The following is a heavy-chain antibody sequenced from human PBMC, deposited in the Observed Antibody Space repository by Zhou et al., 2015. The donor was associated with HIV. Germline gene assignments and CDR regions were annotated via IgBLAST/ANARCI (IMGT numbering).Heavy chain of an antibody. CDR3: ARWNLEGCSSTSCYHLRVGHTHVDGMDV. Sequence: QVQLVQSGAEVKKPGSSVKVSCKASGGTFSSYTISWVRQAPGQGLEWMGRIIPILGIANYAQKFQGRVTITADKSTSTAYMELSSLRSEDTAVYYCARWNLEGCSSTSCYHLRVGHTHVDGMDVWGQGTTVTVSS. CDR2: IIPILGIA. CDR1: GGTFSSYT. J-gene: IGHJ6*02. V-gene: IGHV1-69*02. D-gene: IGHD2-2*01.